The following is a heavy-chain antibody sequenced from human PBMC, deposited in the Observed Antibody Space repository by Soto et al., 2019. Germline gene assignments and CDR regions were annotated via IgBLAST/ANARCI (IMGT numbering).Heavy chain of an antibody. D-gene: IGHD2-21*01. CDR2: IHYSGST. Sequence: SETLSLTCTVPGDSVNIGTYYCSWIRQPPGKGLEWIGFIHYSGSTNYNPSLKGRVTMSVDTSKNQFSLKLTSVNTADTAIYYCTRGGDPYKTGHCGQGTLVTVSS. V-gene: IGHV4-61*01. CDR1: GDSVNIGTYY. J-gene: IGHJ4*02. CDR3: TRGGDPYKTGH.